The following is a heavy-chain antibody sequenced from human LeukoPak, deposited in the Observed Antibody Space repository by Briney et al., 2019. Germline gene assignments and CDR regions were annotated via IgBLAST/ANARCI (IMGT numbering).Heavy chain of an antibody. V-gene: IGHV3-23*01. Sequence: PGGSLRLSCAASGFTFSSYAMSWVRQAPGKGLEWVSAISFSGTNTYYADSVKGRFTISRDNLKNTLYLQMNSLGAEDAAVYFCAKEVKEATNWFDPWGQGTLVTVSS. CDR2: ISFSGTNT. CDR1: GFTFSSYA. J-gene: IGHJ5*02. CDR3: AKEVKEATNWFDP.